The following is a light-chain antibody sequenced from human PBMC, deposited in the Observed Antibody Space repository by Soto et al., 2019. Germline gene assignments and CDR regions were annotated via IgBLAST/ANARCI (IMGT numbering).Light chain of an antibody. Sequence: EIVLTQSPGTLSLSPGERATLSCRASQSVNNNFLAWHQQKPGQAPRLLIYGASSRATGIPDRFSGSGSGTSFTLTISRLEHEEFGVYYCQQYGNSPRTFGQGTKVEVK. J-gene: IGKJ1*01. CDR3: QQYGNSPRT. CDR2: GAS. V-gene: IGKV3-20*01. CDR1: QSVNNNF.